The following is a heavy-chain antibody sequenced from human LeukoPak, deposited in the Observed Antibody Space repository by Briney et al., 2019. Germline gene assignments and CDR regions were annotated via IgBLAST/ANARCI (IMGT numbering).Heavy chain of an antibody. CDR3: AKDIGVAAADAFDI. D-gene: IGHD6-13*01. CDR1: GFTFDDYA. V-gene: IGHV3-9*03. J-gene: IGHJ3*02. CDR2: ISWNSGSI. Sequence: GGSLRLSCAASGFTFDDYAMHWVRQAPGKGLEWVSGISWNSGSIGYADSVKGRFTISRDNAKNSLYLQMNSLRAEDMALYYCAKDIGVAAADAFDIWGQGTMVTVSS.